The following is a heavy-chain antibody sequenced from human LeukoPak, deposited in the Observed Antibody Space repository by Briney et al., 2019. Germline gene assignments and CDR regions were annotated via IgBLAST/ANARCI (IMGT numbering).Heavy chain of an antibody. J-gene: IGHJ4*02. V-gene: IGHV3-23*01. CDR3: ATQNFDY. CDR1: GFSLSNYA. CDR2: ISDSGTDT. Sequence: PGGSLRLSCEASGFSLSNYAMSWVRQAPGEGLEWVSRISDSGTDTYYADSVKGRFTISGDTSKNTLFLLMNSLRAEDTAVYYCATQNFDYWGQGTLVTVSS.